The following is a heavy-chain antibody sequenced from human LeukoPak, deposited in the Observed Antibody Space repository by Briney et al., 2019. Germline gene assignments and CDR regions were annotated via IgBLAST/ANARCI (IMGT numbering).Heavy chain of an antibody. Sequence: SETLSLTSTVTGGSISSYYWSWIRQPAGKGLEWIGRIYTSGSTNYNPSLKSRVTMSVDTSKNQFSLKLSSVTAADTAVYYCARFRPWHDAFDIWGQGTMVTVSS. V-gene: IGHV4-4*07. D-gene: IGHD6-6*01. J-gene: IGHJ3*02. CDR1: GGSISSYY. CDR2: IYTSGST. CDR3: ARFRPWHDAFDI.